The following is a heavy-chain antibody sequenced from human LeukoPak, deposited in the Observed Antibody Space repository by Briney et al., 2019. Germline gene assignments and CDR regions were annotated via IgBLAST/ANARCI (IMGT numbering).Heavy chain of an antibody. D-gene: IGHD6-13*01. Sequence: PGGSLRLSCAAPGFNFSSFGVNWVRQGPGKGLEWVSGISFIISTWSADSVKGRFTISRDNSKNTVYLQMNSLRDDDTAVYYCAKGTSSLNYDAFDIWGQGTLVTVSS. J-gene: IGHJ3*02. CDR1: GFNFSSFG. V-gene: IGHV3-23*01. CDR2: ISFIIST. CDR3: AKGTSSLNYDAFDI.